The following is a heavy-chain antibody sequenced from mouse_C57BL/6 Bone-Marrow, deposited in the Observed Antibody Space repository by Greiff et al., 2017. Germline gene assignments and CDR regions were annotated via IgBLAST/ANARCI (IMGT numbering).Heavy chain of an antibody. D-gene: IGHD2-3*01. CDR3: ARIGGYEAWFAY. V-gene: IGHV8-8*01. CDR1: GFSLSTFGMG. Sequence: QVQLKEPGPGILQPSQTLSLTCSFSGFSLSTFGMGVGWIRQPSGKGLEWLAHIWWVDAKYYNPALKSRLTISKDTSKNQVFLKIANVDTAETAADYFARIGGYEAWFAYWGQGTLVTVSA. J-gene: IGHJ3*01. CDR2: IWWVDAK.